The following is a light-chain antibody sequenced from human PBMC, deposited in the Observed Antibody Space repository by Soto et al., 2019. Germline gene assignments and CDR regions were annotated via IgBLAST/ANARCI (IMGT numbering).Light chain of an antibody. Sequence: DIQMTQSPSSLSASVGDRVTITCRASQNINNYLSWYQQKPGKAPKLLINAASSLHNGVPSRFSGSGSGTDFTLTISSLQPEDFATYYCQQSYITLYSFGQGTSLEIK. CDR1: QNINNY. CDR2: AAS. CDR3: QQSYITLYS. J-gene: IGKJ2*03. V-gene: IGKV1-39*01.